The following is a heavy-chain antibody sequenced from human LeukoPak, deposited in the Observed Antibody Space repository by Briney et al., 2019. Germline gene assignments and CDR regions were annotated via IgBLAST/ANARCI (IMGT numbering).Heavy chain of an antibody. Sequence: MPSETLSLTCTVSGGSISNFYWSWIRQPAGKALEWIGRIYTSGSTNYNPSLKSRVTMSVDTSKNQFSLKLSSVTAADTAVYYCARGDGSGWSGFDPWGQGTLVTVSS. CDR1: GGSISNFY. D-gene: IGHD6-19*01. V-gene: IGHV4-4*07. J-gene: IGHJ5*02. CDR3: ARGDGSGWSGFDP. CDR2: IYTSGST.